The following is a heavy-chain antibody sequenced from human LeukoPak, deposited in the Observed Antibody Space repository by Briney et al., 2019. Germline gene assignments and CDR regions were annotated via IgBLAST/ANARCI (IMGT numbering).Heavy chain of an antibody. D-gene: IGHD4-23*01. CDR3: AKDRGPWATVVAFDY. Sequence: PGGSLRLSCAASGFTFTSYEMNWVRQAPGKGLEWVALISHDGSKKYYADSVKGRFTISRDNSKNTLYLQMNSLRAEDTAVYYCAKDRGPWATVVAFDYWGQGTLVTVSS. CDR1: GFTFTSYE. J-gene: IGHJ4*02. CDR2: ISHDGSKK. V-gene: IGHV3-30*18.